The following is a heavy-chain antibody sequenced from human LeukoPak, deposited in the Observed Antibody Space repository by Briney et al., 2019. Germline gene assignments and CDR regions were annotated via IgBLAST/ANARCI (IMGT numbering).Heavy chain of an antibody. J-gene: IGHJ4*02. Sequence: SVKVSCKASGGTFSSYAISWVRQAPGQGLEWMGRIIPILGIANYAQKFQGRVTITADKSTSTAYMELSSLRSEDTAVYYCARNGDYYDSSGYYSWGRAGTYGYWGQGTLVTVSS. CDR3: ARNGDYYDSSGYYSWGRAGTYGY. V-gene: IGHV1-69*04. D-gene: IGHD3-22*01. CDR1: GGTFSSYA. CDR2: IIPILGIA.